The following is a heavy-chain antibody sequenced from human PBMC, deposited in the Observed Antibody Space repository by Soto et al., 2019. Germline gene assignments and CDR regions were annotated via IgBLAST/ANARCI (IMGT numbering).Heavy chain of an antibody. CDR2: MNEDGSEK. CDR3: ARGGGRYPDY. CDR1: GFTFSTYW. Sequence: EVQVVESGGGLVQPGGSVRLSCVVSGFTFSTYWMSWVRQAPGKGLEWVAHMNEDGSEKYYVDSVKGRFTIFRDNAKNSLYLQMNILTADDTAVYYCARGGGRYPDYWGQGTLVSVSS. D-gene: IGHD3-9*01. V-gene: IGHV3-7*01. J-gene: IGHJ4*02.